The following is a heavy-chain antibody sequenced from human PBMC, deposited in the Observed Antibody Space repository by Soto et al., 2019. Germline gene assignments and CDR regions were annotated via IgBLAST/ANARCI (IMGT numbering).Heavy chain of an antibody. CDR3: ARGITIFGVVTPSVDY. D-gene: IGHD3-3*01. CDR1: GYTFTSYG. Sequence: ASVKVSCKASGYTFTSYGISWVRQAPGQGLEWMGWISAYNGKTNYAQKLQGRVTMTTDTSTSTAYMELRRLRYDDTAVYYCARGITIFGVVTPSVDYWGQGTLVTVSS. J-gene: IGHJ4*02. CDR2: ISAYNGKT. V-gene: IGHV1-18*01.